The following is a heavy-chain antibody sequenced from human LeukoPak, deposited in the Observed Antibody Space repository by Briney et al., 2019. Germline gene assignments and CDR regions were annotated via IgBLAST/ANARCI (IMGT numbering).Heavy chain of an antibody. J-gene: IGHJ4*02. D-gene: IGHD3-3*01. CDR2: ISGSGGST. CDR1: GFTFSSYG. Sequence: GGTLRLSCAASGFTFSSYGMSWVRQAPGKGLEWVSAISGSGGSTYYADSVKGRFTISRDNSKNTLYLQMNSLRAEDTAVYYCARSGYPSDYFDYWGQGTLVTVSS. CDR3: ARSGYPSDYFDY. V-gene: IGHV3-23*01.